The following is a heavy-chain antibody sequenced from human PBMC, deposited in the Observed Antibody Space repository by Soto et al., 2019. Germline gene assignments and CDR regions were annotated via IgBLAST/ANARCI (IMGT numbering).Heavy chain of an antibody. CDR3: ARWNSLGYYFDY. D-gene: IGHD1-1*01. CDR1: GFTFTTYN. V-gene: IGHV3-48*01. J-gene: IGHJ4*02. CDR2: ISTSSGTI. Sequence: GGSLRLSCAASGFTFTTYNMNWVRQAPGKGLEWVSYISTSSGTIYYADSLKGRFTISRDNAKNSLYLQMNSLRAEDTAVYYCARWNSLGYYFDYWGQGTLGTVSS.